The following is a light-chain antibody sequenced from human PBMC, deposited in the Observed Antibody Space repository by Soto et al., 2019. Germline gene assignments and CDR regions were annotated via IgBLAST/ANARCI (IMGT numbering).Light chain of an antibody. CDR1: NIGSKS. CDR2: DDS. Sequence: SYELTQPPSVSVAPGQTAMITCGGNNIGSKSVHWYQQKPCQAPVLVVYDDSDRPSGILERFSGSNSGNTATLTISRVEAGDEADYYCQVWDSSSDHPYVFGTGTKVTVL. CDR3: QVWDSSSDHPYV. J-gene: IGLJ1*01. V-gene: IGLV3-21*02.